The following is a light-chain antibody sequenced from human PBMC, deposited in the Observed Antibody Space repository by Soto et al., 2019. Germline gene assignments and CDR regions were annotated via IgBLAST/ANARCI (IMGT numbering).Light chain of an antibody. CDR2: STY. J-gene: IGKJ1*01. CDR3: QQYGSSSRT. V-gene: IGKV3-20*01. Sequence: EIVLTQSPGTLSLSPGERATLSCRASQNVSNNYLAWYQQKPGQAPRLLICSTYGRATGIPDRFSGSGSGTDFILTISRPEEEDFVVYYCQQYGSSSRTFGQGTKVEMK. CDR1: QNVSNNY.